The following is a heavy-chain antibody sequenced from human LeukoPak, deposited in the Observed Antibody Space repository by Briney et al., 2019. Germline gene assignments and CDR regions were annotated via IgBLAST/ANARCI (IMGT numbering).Heavy chain of an antibody. J-gene: IGHJ4*02. CDR1: RFIFSSYA. Sequence: GRSLRLSCAASRFIFSSYAMHWVRQAPGKGLEWVAIMSYDGTNKYYADSVKGRFTISRDNSKNTLYLQMNSLRPEDTAVYYCARALFTMIIEAYFDYWGQGTLVTVSS. D-gene: IGHD3-22*01. V-gene: IGHV3-30*04. CDR3: ARALFTMIIEAYFDY. CDR2: MSYDGTNK.